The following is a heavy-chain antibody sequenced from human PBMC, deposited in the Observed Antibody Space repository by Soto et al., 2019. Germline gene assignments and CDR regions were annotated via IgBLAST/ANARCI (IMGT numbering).Heavy chain of an antibody. J-gene: IGHJ3*02. CDR3: ARGKSNYGAFDI. CDR2: IYSGGRT. CDR1: GFTVSSNY. D-gene: IGHD4-4*01. V-gene: IGHV3-66*01. Sequence: EVQLVESGGGLVQPGGSLRLSCAASGFTVSSNYMSWVRQAPGKGLEWVSVIYSGGRTYYAESVKGRFTISRDNTKNTLYLQMNSLRAEDTAVYYCARGKSNYGAFDICGQGTMLTVSS.